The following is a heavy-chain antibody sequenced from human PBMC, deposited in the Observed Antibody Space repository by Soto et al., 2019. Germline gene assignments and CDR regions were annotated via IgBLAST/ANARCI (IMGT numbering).Heavy chain of an antibody. CDR2: SLRPDNT. Sequence: SETLSLTCTVSGGSINDYYWSWTRQPPGKGLEWIAYSLRPDNTGYNPSLKRRVTISIDTSKNQFSLKLNSVTAADTAVYYCARESSNWTFFDFWGQGILVTVSS. D-gene: IGHD6-13*01. CDR3: ARESSNWTFFDF. V-gene: IGHV4-59*12. CDR1: GGSINDYY. J-gene: IGHJ4*03.